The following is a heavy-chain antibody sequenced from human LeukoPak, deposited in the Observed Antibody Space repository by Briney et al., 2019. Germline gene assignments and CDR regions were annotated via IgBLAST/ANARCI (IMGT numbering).Heavy chain of an antibody. V-gene: IGHV4-59*12. D-gene: IGHD3-9*01. J-gene: IGHJ3*02. CDR2: LYYSGST. CDR1: GGSISYYY. CDR3: ARDLTEYYDILTGSTSAAFDI. Sequence: SETLSLTCTVSGGSISYYYWSWIRLPPGKGLEWIGYLYYSGSTNYNPSLKSRVTISVDTSKNQFSLKLSSVTAADTAAYYCARDLTEYYDILTGSTSAAFDIWGQGTMVTVSS.